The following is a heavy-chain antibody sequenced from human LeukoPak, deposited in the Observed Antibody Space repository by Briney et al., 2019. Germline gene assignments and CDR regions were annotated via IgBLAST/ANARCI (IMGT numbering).Heavy chain of an antibody. Sequence: QPGGSLRLSCAASGFTFDDYAMHWVRQAPGKGLEWFSLISGDGGNTYYADSVKGRFTISRDNSKNSLYLQMNSLKTEDTALYYCTKDDHDYGSGSYYWGQGTLVTVSS. J-gene: IGHJ4*02. V-gene: IGHV3-43*02. D-gene: IGHD3-10*01. CDR3: TKDDHDYGSGSYY. CDR2: ISGDGGNT. CDR1: GFTFDDYA.